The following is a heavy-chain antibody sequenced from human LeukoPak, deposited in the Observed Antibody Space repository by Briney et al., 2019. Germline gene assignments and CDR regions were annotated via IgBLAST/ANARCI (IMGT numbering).Heavy chain of an antibody. Sequence: ASVKVSCKASGYTFTGYYMHWVRQAPGQGLEWMGWINPNSGGTNYAQKFQGRVTITADKSTSTAYMELSSLRSEDTAVYYCAREEVALFSGWFDPWGQGTLVTVSS. D-gene: IGHD5-12*01. CDR2: INPNSGGT. CDR3: AREEVALFSGWFDP. CDR1: GYTFTGYY. J-gene: IGHJ5*02. V-gene: IGHV1-2*02.